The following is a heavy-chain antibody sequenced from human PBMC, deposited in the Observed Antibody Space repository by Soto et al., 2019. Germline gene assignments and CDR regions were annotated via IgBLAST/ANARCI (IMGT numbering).Heavy chain of an antibody. CDR1: GYTFTIYG. CDR2: ISGYNGNT. V-gene: IGHV1-18*04. CDR3: ARVDYYASSGYYGY. D-gene: IGHD3-22*01. J-gene: IGHJ4*02. Sequence: QVQLVQSGAEVKKPGASVKVSCKASGYTFTIYGISWVRQAPGQGLEWMGWISGYNGNTDYAQNLQDRVTLTTDASTSSVYMELRSLRSDDPAVYYCARVDYYASSGYYGYWGQGTLITVSS.